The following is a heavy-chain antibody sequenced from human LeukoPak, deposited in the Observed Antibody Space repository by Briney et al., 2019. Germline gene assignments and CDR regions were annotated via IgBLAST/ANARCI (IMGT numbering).Heavy chain of an antibody. J-gene: IGHJ4*02. CDR3: ARGGGKSSGYFDF. D-gene: IGHD3-22*01. V-gene: IGHV3-33*01. CDR2: IWYDGSNK. CDR1: GFTFSSYA. Sequence: PGRSLRLSCAASGFTFSSYAMHWVRQAPGKGLEWVAVIWYDGSNKYYADSVKGRFTISRDNSKNTLHLQMNSLRAEDTAVYYCARGGGKSSGYFDFWGQGTPVTVSS.